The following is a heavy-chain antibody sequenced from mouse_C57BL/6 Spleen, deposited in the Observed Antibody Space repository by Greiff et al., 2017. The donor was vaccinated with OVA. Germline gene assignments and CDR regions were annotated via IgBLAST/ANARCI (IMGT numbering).Heavy chain of an antibody. V-gene: IGHV5-12*01. J-gene: IGHJ4*01. D-gene: IGHD2-5*01. CDR3: ARHDYSNPVDY. CDR1: GFTFSDYY. Sequence: EVKLQESGGGLVQPGGSLKLSCAASGFTFSDYYMYWVRQTPEKRLEWVAYISNGGGSTYYPDTVKGRFTISRDNAKNTLYLQMSRLKSEDTAMYYCARHDYSNPVDYWGQGTSVTVSS. CDR2: ISNGGGST.